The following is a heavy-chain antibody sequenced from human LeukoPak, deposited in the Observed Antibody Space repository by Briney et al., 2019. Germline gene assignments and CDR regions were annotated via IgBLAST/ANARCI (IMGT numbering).Heavy chain of an antibody. CDR1: GLTFNSYA. V-gene: IGHV3-23*01. J-gene: IGHJ4*02. CDR2: ISGSGGST. D-gene: IGHD3-10*01. Sequence: GGTLRLSCAASGLTFNSYAMSWVRQAPGKGLEWVSVISGSGGSTYDADSVKGRFTISRDNSKNTLDLQMHSLRAEDTAVYYCAKDRYYYGSGDEIDYWGQGTLVTVSS. CDR3: AKDRYYYGSGDEIDY.